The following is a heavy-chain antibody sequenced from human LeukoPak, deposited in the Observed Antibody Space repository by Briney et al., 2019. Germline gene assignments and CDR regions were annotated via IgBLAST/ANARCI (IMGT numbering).Heavy chain of an antibody. Sequence: SETLSLTCTVSGVSLSGHYWSWIRQPPGKRLEWIGYIYYGGNTNYNPSLQTRLPIAIHTYKLQFSLKLGSVTAADTAVYYCARVLYYGDYRGYCDYWGQGTLVSVSS. J-gene: IGHJ4*02. CDR3: ARVLYYGDYRGYCDY. CDR1: GVSLSGHY. CDR2: IYYGGNT. D-gene: IGHD4-17*01. V-gene: IGHV4-59*11.